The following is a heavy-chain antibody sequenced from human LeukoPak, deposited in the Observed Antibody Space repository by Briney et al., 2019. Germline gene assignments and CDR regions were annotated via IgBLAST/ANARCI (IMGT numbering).Heavy chain of an antibody. V-gene: IGHV3-66*02. D-gene: IGHD2-21*01. CDR2: IYDGGST. CDR1: GFTFSSNY. Sequence: GGSLRLSCAASGFTFSSNYMSWVRQAPGKGLEWVSVIYDGGSTYYADSVKGRFTMSRDNSKNTLYLQMNSLRAEDTAVYYCARGDRQPLPLDVWGRGTTVSVSS. CDR3: ARGDRQPLPLDV. J-gene: IGHJ6*04.